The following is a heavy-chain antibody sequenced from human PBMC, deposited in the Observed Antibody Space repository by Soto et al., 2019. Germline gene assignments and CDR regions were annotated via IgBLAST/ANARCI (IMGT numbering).Heavy chain of an antibody. CDR3: ARVDHDYYGSGSYYRHFDY. Sequence: QVQLVQSGAEVKKPGASVKVSCKASGYTFTSYGISWVRQAPGQGLEWMGWISAYNGNTNYAQKLQGRVTMTTDTSPSTAYMELRSLRSDDTAVYYCARVDHDYYGSGSYYRHFDYWGQGTLVTVSS. J-gene: IGHJ4*02. V-gene: IGHV1-18*01. CDR1: GYTFTSYG. D-gene: IGHD3-10*01. CDR2: ISAYNGNT.